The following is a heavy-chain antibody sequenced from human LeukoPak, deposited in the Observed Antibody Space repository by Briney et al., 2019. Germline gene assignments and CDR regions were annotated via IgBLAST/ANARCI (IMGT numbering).Heavy chain of an antibody. CDR3: AKGPFFYYDASGYNYFDF. CDR1: GFTFSSYA. D-gene: IGHD3-22*01. V-gene: IGHV3-23*01. CDR2: ISGSGGST. Sequence: GGSLRLSCAASGFTFSSYAMSWVRQAPGKGLEWVSAISGSGGSTYYADSVKGRFTISRDNSKKTLYLQMNSLRAEDTAVYYCAKGPFFYYDASGYNYFDFWGQGTLVTVSS. J-gene: IGHJ4*02.